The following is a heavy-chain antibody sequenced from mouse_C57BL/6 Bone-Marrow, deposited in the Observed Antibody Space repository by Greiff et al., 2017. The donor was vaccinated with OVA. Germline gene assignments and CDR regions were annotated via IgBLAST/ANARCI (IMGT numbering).Heavy chain of an antibody. J-gene: IGHJ2*01. D-gene: IGHD1-1*01. CDR2: IYPGSGST. CDR3: ASIATVVAPYFDY. Sequence: QVQLQQPGAELVKPGASVKMSCKASGYTFTSYWITWVKQRPGPGLAWIGDIYPGSGSTYYNETFKSKATLTVDTSSSTANMQLSSLTSEDSAIYYCASIATVVAPYFDYWGQGTTLTVAS. CDR1: GYTFTSYW. V-gene: IGHV1-55*01.